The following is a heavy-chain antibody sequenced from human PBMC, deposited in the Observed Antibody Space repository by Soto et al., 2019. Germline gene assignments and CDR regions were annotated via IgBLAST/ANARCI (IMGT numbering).Heavy chain of an antibody. CDR3: AKDTGLTYYYDSSGPNAFDI. CDR1: GFTFDDYA. J-gene: IGHJ3*02. V-gene: IGHV3-9*01. CDR2: ISWNSGSI. Sequence: GGSLRLSCAASGFTFDDYAMHWVRQAPGKGLEWVSGISWNSGSIGYADSVKGRFTISRDNAKNSLYLQMNSLRAEDTALYYCAKDTGLTYYYDSSGPNAFDIWGQGTMVTVSS. D-gene: IGHD3-22*01.